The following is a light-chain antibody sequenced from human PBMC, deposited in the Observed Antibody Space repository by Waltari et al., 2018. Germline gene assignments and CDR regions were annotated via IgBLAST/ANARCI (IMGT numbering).Light chain of an antibody. CDR3: QQYGTSPWT. V-gene: IGKV3-20*01. J-gene: IGKJ1*01. CDR1: QSVYTTY. CDR2: SSS. Sequence: IVLTQSPATLSLSPGQRATLSCRASQSVYTTYLAWYQQKPGQAPRLLICSSSNRATGIPDRFSGSGSGTDFTLTISRLEPGDFAVYYCQQYGTSPWTFGQGTKVEIK.